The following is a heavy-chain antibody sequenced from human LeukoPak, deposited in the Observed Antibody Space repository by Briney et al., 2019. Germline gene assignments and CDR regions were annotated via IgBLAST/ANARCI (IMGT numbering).Heavy chain of an antibody. Sequence: GSLRLSCASSGFTFSNYEMNWVRQAPGKGLEWVSVIYSGGSTYYADSVKGRFTISRDNSKNTLYLQMNSLRAEDTAVYYCAGYYGSGSYYNDYWGQGTLVTVSS. CDR2: IYSGGST. J-gene: IGHJ4*02. V-gene: IGHV3-53*01. D-gene: IGHD3-10*01. CDR3: AGYYGSGSYYNDY. CDR1: GFTFSNYE.